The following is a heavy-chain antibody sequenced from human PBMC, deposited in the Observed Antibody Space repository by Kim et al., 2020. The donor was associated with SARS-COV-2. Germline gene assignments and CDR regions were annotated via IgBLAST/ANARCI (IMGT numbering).Heavy chain of an antibody. CDR3: ARDGGIAVARFDY. Sequence: KFRDRVTITAEEATGTASMELSSLRSKDTAVYYCARDGGIAVARFDYWGQGTLVTVSS. J-gene: IGHJ4*02. D-gene: IGHD6-19*01. V-gene: IGHV1-69*01.